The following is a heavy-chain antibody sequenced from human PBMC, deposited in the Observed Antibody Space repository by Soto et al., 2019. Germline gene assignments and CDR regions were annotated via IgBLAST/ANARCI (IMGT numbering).Heavy chain of an antibody. J-gene: IGHJ4*02. Sequence: EVQLLESGGGLVQXGGXLRLSXXASXXXXXTKXXXXVRYAPGKGLEWVSVIYSGGSTFYAYSVRGRFTISRDNSKNTVNLHMNSLRAEDTAVYYCESDPWAADYWCQETLLTVSS. CDR2: IYSGGST. D-gene: IGHD3-16*01. V-gene: IGHV3-66*01. CDR3: ESDPWAADY. CDR1: XXXXXTKX.